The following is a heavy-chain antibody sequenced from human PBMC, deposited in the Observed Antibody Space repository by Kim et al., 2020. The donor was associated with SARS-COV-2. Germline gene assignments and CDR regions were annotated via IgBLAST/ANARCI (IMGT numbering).Heavy chain of an antibody. Sequence: GGSLRLSCAASGFSFSSFEMNWVRQAPGKGLEWVAYISARGRTVSYADSVKGRFTISRDSAKDSLYLQMNSLSAEDTAVYYCAREGGVGAAPYAPFDVWG. CDR3: AREGGVGAAPYAPFDV. V-gene: IGHV3-48*03. J-gene: IGHJ3*01. CDR1: GFSFSSFE. D-gene: IGHD3-16*01. CDR2: ISARGRTV.